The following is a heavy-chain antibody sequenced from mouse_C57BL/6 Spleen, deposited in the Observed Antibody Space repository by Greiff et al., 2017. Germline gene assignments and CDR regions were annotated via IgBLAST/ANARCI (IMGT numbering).Heavy chain of an antibody. CDR1: GYTFTSYW. CDR3: ARLLLTTVVAHDY. J-gene: IGHJ2*01. CDR2: IDPSDSYT. V-gene: IGHV1-59*01. Sequence: VQLQQSGAELVRPGTSVKLSCKASGYTFTSYWMHWVKQRPGQGLEWIGVIDPSDSYTNYNQKFKGKATLTVDTSSSTAYMQLSSLTSEDSAVYYCARLLLTTVVAHDYWGQGTTLTVSS. D-gene: IGHD1-1*01.